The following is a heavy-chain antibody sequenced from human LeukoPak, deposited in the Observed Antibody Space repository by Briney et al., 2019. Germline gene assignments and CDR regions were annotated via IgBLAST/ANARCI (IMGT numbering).Heavy chain of an antibody. D-gene: IGHD5-24*01. J-gene: IGHJ6*03. V-gene: IGHV4-31*03. CDR3: AGEMARDYYYMDV. CDR1: GGSISSGGYY. Sequence: SETLSLTCTVSGGSISSGGYYWSWIRQHPGKGLEWNGYIYYSGSTYYNPSLRSRVTISVDTSKNQFSLKLSSVTAADTAVYYCAGEMARDYYYMDVWGKGTTVTVSS. CDR2: IYYSGST.